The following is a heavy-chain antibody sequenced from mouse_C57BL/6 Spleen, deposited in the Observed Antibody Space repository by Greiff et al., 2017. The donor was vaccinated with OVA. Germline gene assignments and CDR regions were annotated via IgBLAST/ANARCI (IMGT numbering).Heavy chain of an antibody. Sequence: VQLQQPGTELVKPGASVKISCKASGYAFSSSWMNWVKQRPGKGLEWIGRIYPGDGDTNYNGKFKGKATLTADKSSSTAYMQLSSLTSEDSAVYFCARDSNYFDYWGQGTTLTVSS. CDR1: GYAFSSSW. J-gene: IGHJ2*01. CDR2: IYPGDGDT. V-gene: IGHV1-82*01. D-gene: IGHD3-3*01. CDR3: ARDSNYFDY.